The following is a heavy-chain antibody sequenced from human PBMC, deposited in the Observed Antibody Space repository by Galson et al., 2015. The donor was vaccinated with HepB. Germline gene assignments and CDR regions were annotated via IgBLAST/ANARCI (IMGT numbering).Heavy chain of an antibody. J-gene: IGHJ4*02. Sequence: SVKVSCKASGGTFSSYAISWVRQAPGQGLEWMGGIIPIFGTANYAQKFQGRVTITADKSTSTAYMELSSLRSEDTAVYYCATQGGYDSSSWSKTIDYWGQGTLVTVSS. D-gene: IGHD6-13*01. CDR2: IIPIFGTA. V-gene: IGHV1-69*06. CDR1: GGTFSSYA. CDR3: ATQGGYDSSSWSKTIDY.